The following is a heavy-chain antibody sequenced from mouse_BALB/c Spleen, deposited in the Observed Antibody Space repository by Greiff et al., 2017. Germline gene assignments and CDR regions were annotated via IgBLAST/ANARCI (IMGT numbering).Heavy chain of an antibody. V-gene: IGHV5-9-3*01. Sequence: EVQRVESGGGLVKPGGSLKLSCAASGFTFSSYAMSWVRQTPEKRLEWVATISSGGSYTYYPDSVKGRFTISRDNAKNTLYLQMSSLRSEDTAMYYCARAPFAYWGQGTLVTVSA. CDR1: GFTFSSYA. CDR3: ARAPFAY. CDR2: ISSGGSYT. J-gene: IGHJ3*01.